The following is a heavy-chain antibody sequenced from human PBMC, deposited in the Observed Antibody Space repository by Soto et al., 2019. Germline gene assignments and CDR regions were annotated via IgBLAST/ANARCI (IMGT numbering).Heavy chain of an antibody. Sequence: QVQLQESGPGLVKPSETLSLTCTVSGGSFNSGGYYWSWIRQHPGKGLEWLGYIDHSGYTFYNPSLQSQIILSMETSKTQSALKLSSETAADTAVYFCARKQAGFFYGIDYWGQGTLVTVSS. J-gene: IGHJ4*02. CDR1: GGSFNSGGYY. CDR2: IDHSGYT. CDR3: ARKQAGFFYGIDY. D-gene: IGHD3-3*01. V-gene: IGHV4-31*01.